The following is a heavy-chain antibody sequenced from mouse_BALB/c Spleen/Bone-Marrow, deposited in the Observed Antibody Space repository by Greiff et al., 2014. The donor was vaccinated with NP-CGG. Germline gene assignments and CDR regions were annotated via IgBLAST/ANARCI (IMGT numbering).Heavy chain of an antibody. CDR3: ARRQLGPAWFAY. V-gene: IGHV1-18*01. CDR1: GYTFTEYT. J-gene: IGHJ3*01. D-gene: IGHD3-2*01. CDR2: INPNNGVT. Sequence: VQLKESGPELVKPGASVKISCRTSGYTFTEYTMHWVKQSHGKSLEWIGGINPNNGVTSYNQKFKGKATLTVDKSSSTAYMELRSLTSEDSAVYYCARRQLGPAWFAYWGQGTLVTVSA.